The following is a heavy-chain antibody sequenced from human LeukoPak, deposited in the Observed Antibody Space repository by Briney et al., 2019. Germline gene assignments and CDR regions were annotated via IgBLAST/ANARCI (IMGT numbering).Heavy chain of an antibody. Sequence: GGSLRLSCAASGFTFSSYGMHWVRQAPGKGLEWVAFIRYDGSNKYYADSVKGRFTISRDNSKNTLYLQMNSLRAEDTAVYYCFASRYCSGGSCYLGAFDIWGQGTMVTVSS. V-gene: IGHV3-30*02. CDR2: IRYDGSNK. CDR3: FASRYCSGGSCYLGAFDI. CDR1: GFTFSSYG. J-gene: IGHJ3*02. D-gene: IGHD2-15*01.